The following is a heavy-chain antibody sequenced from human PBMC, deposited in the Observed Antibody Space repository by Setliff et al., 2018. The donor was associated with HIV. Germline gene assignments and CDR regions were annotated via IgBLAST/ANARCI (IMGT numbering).Heavy chain of an antibody. D-gene: IGHD3-22*01. J-gene: IGHJ5*02. CDR2: IFYSGIT. Sequence: LSLTCTVSGGSFTSRSYYWGWIRQPPGKGLEWIGSIFYSGITYYNPSPKSRVTISVDTYKNQFSLKLNSVTAADTAVYYCARHAVPHYYDSSGPSWGPGTLVTVSS. CDR1: GGSFTSRSYY. V-gene: IGHV4-39*07. CDR3: ARHAVPHYYDSSGPS.